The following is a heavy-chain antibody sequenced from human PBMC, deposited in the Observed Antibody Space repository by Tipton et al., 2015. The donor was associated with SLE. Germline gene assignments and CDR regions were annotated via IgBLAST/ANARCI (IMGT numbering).Heavy chain of an antibody. V-gene: IGHV4-59*08. CDR2: IYYSGGT. Sequence: TLSLTCTVSGGSISSYYWSWIRQPPGKGLEWIGYIYYSGGTNYNPSLKSRVTISVDTSKNQFSLKLSSVTAADTAVYYCARAYQNFWSGYLPIYNYYGMDVWGQGTTVTVSS. D-gene: IGHD3-3*01. J-gene: IGHJ6*02. CDR3: ARAYQNFWSGYLPIYNYYGMDV. CDR1: GGSISSYY.